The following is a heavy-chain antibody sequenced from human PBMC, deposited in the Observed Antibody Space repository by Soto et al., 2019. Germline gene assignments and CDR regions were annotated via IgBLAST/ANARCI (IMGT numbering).Heavy chain of an antibody. CDR2: INLSGST. Sequence: QVQLQQWGAGLLKPSETLSLTCAVSRGSFSGYSWNWIRQPPGKGLEWIGEINLSGSTNSNPSLKTRVTISVDTSKNQFSLRLTSLTAADTAVYYCARGFPVYSYYSYLDVWGKGTTVTVSS. D-gene: IGHD2-8*01. CDR1: RGSFSGYS. J-gene: IGHJ6*03. CDR3: ARGFPVYSYYSYLDV. V-gene: IGHV4-34*01.